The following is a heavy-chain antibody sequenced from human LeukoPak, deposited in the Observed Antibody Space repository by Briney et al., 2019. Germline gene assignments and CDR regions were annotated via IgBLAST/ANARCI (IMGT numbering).Heavy chain of an antibody. CDR3: ARGGRYNWFDP. J-gene: IGHJ5*02. CDR1: GYSFTSYW. Sequence: GESLKISCKGSGYSFTSYWISWVRQMPGKGLEWMGRIDPSDSYTNYSPSFQGHVTISADKSISAAYLQWSSLKASDTVMYYCARGGRYNWFDPWGQGTLVTVSS. D-gene: IGHD1-14*01. CDR2: IDPSDSYT. V-gene: IGHV5-10-1*01.